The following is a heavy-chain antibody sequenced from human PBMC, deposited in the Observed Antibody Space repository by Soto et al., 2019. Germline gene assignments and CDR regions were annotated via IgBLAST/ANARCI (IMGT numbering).Heavy chain of an antibody. CDR2: INGDGSST. D-gene: IGHD5-12*01. CDR3: ARGIQWRYGMDV. CDR1: GFAFDSHW. J-gene: IGHJ6*02. Sequence: EVQLVESGGGLVQPGGSLRLSCAAAGFAFDSHWMHWVRQAPGKGLVWVSRINGDGSSTFYADSVKVRFTISRDNARNTVYLQMNSLRAEDTAVYYCARGIQWRYGMDVWGQGTTVTVSS. V-gene: IGHV3-74*01.